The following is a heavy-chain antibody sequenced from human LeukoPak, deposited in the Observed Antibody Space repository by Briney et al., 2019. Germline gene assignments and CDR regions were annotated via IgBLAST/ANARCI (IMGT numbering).Heavy chain of an antibody. CDR2: ISGSGGST. V-gene: IGHV3-23*01. Sequence: GGSLRLSCAASGFTFSSYAMSRVRQAPGKGLEWVSAISGSGGSTYYADSVKGRFTISRDNSKNTLYLQMNSLRAEDTAVYYCAPRLGYCSSTSCPSFGYWGQGTLVTVSS. CDR1: GFTFSSYA. CDR3: APRLGYCSSTSCPSFGY. J-gene: IGHJ4*02. D-gene: IGHD2-2*01.